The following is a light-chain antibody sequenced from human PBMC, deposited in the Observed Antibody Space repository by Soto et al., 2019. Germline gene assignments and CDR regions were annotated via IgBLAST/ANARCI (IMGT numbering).Light chain of an antibody. CDR1: QSISSW. V-gene: IGKV1-5*01. J-gene: IGKJ1*01. CDR2: DAS. Sequence: DIQMTQSPSTLSASVGDRVTITCLASQSISSWLAWYQQKPVKAPKLLIYDASSLESGVPSRFSGTGSATEFTLTIASLQSDDFATYYCQQYKTYPPTFGQGTKVDNK. CDR3: QQYKTYPPT.